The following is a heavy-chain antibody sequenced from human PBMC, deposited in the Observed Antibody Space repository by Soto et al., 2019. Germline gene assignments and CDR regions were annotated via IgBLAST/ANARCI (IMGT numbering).Heavy chain of an antibody. CDR2: IYSGGYT. CDR1: GFTVSNNY. V-gene: IGHV3-53*01. CDR3: GAYPGGGGY. D-gene: IGHD3-10*01. Sequence: EVQLVESGGGLIQPGGSLRLSCAVSGFTVSNNYMSWVRQAPGKGLEGVSVIYSGGYTAYGDSVKGRFTISRDNSKNTTSSQMSGLGAAGEVGFSCGAYPGGGGYWGQGTLVTVSS. J-gene: IGHJ4*02.